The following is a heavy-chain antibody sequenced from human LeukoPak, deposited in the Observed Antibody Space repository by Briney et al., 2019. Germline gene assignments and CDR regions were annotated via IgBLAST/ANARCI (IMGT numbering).Heavy chain of an antibody. CDR1: GYNFTSYD. CDR2: MKPSSGNT. J-gene: IGHJ5*02. V-gene: IGHV1-8*01. D-gene: IGHD3-9*01. Sequence: ASVKVSCKTSGYNFTSYDINWVRQATGQGPEWMGWMKPSSGNTGYAQNFQGRLDLTRNIALTTAYMELSSLTSEDTATYYCVRAAQEGRDSLTGVQTGNWFDPWGQGTLVTVSS. CDR3: VRAAQEGRDSLTGVQTGNWFDP.